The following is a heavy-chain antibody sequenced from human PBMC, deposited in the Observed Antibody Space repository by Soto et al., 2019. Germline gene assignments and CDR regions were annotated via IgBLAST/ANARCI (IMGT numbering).Heavy chain of an antibody. CDR3: ARAREGNYGPPIPIDY. D-gene: IGHD1-7*01. J-gene: IGHJ4*02. CDR2: IIPILGIA. Sequence: GASVKVSCNASGGTFSSYTISWVRQAPGQGLEWMGRIIPILGIANYAQKFQGRVTITADKSTSTAYMELSSLRSEDTAVYYCARAREGNYGPPIPIDYWGQGTLVTVYS. V-gene: IGHV1-69*02. CDR1: GGTFSSYT.